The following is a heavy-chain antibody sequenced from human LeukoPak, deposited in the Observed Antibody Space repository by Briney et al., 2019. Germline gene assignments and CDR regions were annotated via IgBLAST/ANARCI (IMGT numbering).Heavy chain of an antibody. V-gene: IGHV4-4*09. CDR1: GGSISSYY. CDR2: IYTSGST. Sequence: SETLSLTCTVSGGSISSYYWSWIRQPPGKGLEWTGYIYTSGSTNYNPSLKSRVTISVDTSKNQFSLKLSSVTAADTAVYYCARRRSSRSDAFDIWGQGTMVTVSS. D-gene: IGHD2/OR15-2a*01. J-gene: IGHJ3*02. CDR3: ARRRSSRSDAFDI.